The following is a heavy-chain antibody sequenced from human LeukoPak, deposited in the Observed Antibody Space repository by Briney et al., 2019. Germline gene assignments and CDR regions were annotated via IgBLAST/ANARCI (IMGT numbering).Heavy chain of an antibody. CDR3: ARVYLERLTAGYFDH. V-gene: IGHV3-21*05. CDR1: GFTFSSYS. Sequence: GGSLRLSCAASGFTFSSYSMNWVRQAPGKGLEWVSYIGIGYNILYADSVKGRFTISRDNAKSTLYQQMNSLRDDDSAAYFCARVYLERLTAGYFDHWGQGTQVTVSP. D-gene: IGHD2-8*01. CDR2: IGIGYNI. J-gene: IGHJ4*02.